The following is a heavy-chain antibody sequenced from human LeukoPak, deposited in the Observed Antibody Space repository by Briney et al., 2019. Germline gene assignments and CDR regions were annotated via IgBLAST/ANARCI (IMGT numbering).Heavy chain of an antibody. Sequence: TGGSLRLSCAASGFTFSSYGMHWVRQAPGKGLEWVAVIRYDGSNKYYADSVKGRFTISRDNSKNTLYLQMNSLRAEDTAVYYCARDKIVRGGMGYWGQGTLVTVSS. V-gene: IGHV3-33*01. CDR3: ARDKIVRGGMGY. J-gene: IGHJ4*02. D-gene: IGHD3-10*01. CDR2: IRYDGSNK. CDR1: GFTFSSYG.